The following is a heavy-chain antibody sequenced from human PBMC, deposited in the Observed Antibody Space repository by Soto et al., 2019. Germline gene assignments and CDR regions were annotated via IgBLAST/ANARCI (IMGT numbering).Heavy chain of an antibody. D-gene: IGHD3-16*01. CDR1: GGTFSSYA. V-gene: IGHV1-69*12. CDR2: IIPFFSTT. Sequence: QVQLVQSGAEVKKPGSSVKVSCKASGGTFSSYAFSWVRQAPGQGLEWMGGIIPFFSTTNYAEQFQGRVTITADGSTSTVYMELRSLRSEDTAVYYCARGGEEVFDGMDVWGQGTTVTVSS. J-gene: IGHJ6*02. CDR3: ARGGEEVFDGMDV.